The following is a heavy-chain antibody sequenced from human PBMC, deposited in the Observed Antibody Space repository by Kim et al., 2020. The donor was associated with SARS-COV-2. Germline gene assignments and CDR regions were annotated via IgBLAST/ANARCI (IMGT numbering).Heavy chain of an antibody. V-gene: IGHV4-34*01. Sequence: SETLSLTCAVYGGSFSGYYWSWIRQPPGKGLEWIGEINHSGSTNYNPSLKSRVTISVDTSKNQFSLKLSSVTAADTAVYYCARRHSSSWGFDYWGQGTLVSVSP. CDR3: ARRHSSSWGFDY. D-gene: IGHD6-13*01. CDR1: GGSFSGYY. CDR2: INHSGST. J-gene: IGHJ4*02.